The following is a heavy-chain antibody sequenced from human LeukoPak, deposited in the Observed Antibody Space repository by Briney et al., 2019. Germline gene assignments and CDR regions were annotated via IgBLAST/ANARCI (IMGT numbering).Heavy chain of an antibody. CDR2: ISSSGSTI. D-gene: IGHD6-6*01. J-gene: IGHJ4*02. V-gene: IGHV3-11*04. CDR3: ASLKSRSSSSGWDLDY. Sequence: GGSLRLSCAASGFTFSDYYMSWIRQAPGKGLEWVSYISSSGSTIYYADSVKGRFTISRDNAKNSLYLQMNSLRAEDTAVYYCASLKSRSSSSGWDLDYWGQGTLVTVSS. CDR1: GFTFSDYY.